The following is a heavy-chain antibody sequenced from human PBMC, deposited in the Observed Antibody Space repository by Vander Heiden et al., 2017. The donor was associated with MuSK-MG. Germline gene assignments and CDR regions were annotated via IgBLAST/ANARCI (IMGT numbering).Heavy chain of an antibody. J-gene: IGHJ4*02. Sequence: EVQLVESGGGLVQPGGSLRLSCAASGFTFSSYAMSWVRQAPGKGLEWVSAISGSGGSTYDADSVKGRFTISRDNSKNTLYLQMNSLRHEDTAVYDCAKKPVYYDSSGPQDYWGQGPLGNVAA. CDR2: ISGSGGST. CDR3: AKKPVYYDSSGPQDY. CDR1: GFTFSSYA. V-gene: IGHV3-23*04. D-gene: IGHD3-22*01.